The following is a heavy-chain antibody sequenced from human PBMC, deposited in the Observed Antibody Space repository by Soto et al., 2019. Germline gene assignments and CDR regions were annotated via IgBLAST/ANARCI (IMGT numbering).Heavy chain of an antibody. J-gene: IGHJ6*02. V-gene: IGHV4-39*07. CDR1: GGSISSSSYY. CDR2: IYYSGST. CDR3: ARDLSYYDSSGYYGYYYYYYGMDV. Sequence: SETLSLTCTVSGGSISSSSYYWGWIRQPPGKGLEWIGSIYYSGSTYYNPSLKSRVTISVDTSKNQFSLKLSSVTAADTAVYYCARDLSYYDSSGYYGYYYYYYGMDVWGQGTTVTVSS. D-gene: IGHD3-22*01.